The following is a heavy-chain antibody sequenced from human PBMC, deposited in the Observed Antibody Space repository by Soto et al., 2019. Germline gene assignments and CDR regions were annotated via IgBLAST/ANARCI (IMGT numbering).Heavy chain of an antibody. CDR2: FDPEDGET. Sequence: ASVKVSCKVSGYTLTELSMHWVRQAPGKGLEWMGGFDPEDGETIYAQKFQGRVTMTEDTSTDTAYMELSSLRSEDTAVYYCHASSTEHGHLAYYYYYGMDVWGQGTTVTASS. CDR3: HASSTEHGHLAYYYYYGMDV. CDR1: GYTLTELS. J-gene: IGHJ6*02. V-gene: IGHV1-24*01.